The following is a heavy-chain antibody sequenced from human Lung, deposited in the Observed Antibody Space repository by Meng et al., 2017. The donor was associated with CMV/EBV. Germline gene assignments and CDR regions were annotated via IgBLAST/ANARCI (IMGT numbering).Heavy chain of an antibody. J-gene: IGHJ4*02. CDR2: FRYSRDT. CDR3: VRGLYYLAGDGYYHDF. CDR1: GDISSDNHC. D-gene: IGHD2-21*01. Sequence: GDISSDNHCRRWTRLPPGKAMELVGYFRYSRDTCSIPSLQSRLTVTFDKSKNQFSLRLTSVTAADTAVYYCVRGLYYLAGDGYYHDFWGPGTLVTVSS. V-gene: IGHV4-30-4*01.